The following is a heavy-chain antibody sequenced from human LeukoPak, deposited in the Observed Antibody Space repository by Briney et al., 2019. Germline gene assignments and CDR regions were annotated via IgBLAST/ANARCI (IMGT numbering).Heavy chain of an antibody. CDR1: GGTFSSYA. V-gene: IGHV1-69*05. CDR3: ARERSSSWSDYFDY. Sequence: GSSVKVSCKASGGTFSSYAISWVRQAPGQGLEWMGRIIPIFGTANYAQKFQGRVTIITDESTSTAYMELSSLRSEDTAVYYCARERSSSWSDYFDYWGQGTLVTVSS. D-gene: IGHD6-13*01. CDR2: IIPIFGTA. J-gene: IGHJ4*02.